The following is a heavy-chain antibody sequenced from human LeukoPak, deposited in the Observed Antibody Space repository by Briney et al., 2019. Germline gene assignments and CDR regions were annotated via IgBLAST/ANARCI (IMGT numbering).Heavy chain of an antibody. CDR1: GFTFSNYG. Sequence: GGSLRLSCAASGFTFSNYGMSWVRQAPGKGLEWVSTISGSGDNSYYADSVRGRFTISRDNSKNTLYLQMNSLRAEDTAVYYCTKKITFYYESSGYDWGQGTLVTVSS. CDR3: TKKITFYYESSGYD. D-gene: IGHD3-22*01. V-gene: IGHV3-23*01. J-gene: IGHJ4*02. CDR2: ISGSGDNS.